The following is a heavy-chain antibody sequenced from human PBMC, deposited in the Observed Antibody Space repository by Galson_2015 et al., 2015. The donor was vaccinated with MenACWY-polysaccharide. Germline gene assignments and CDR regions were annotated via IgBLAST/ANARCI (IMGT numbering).Heavy chain of an antibody. CDR3: AGVGATGGFDY. Sequence: SLRLSCAASGFTFSSYWMSWVRQAPGKGLEWVANIKQDGSEKYYVDSVKGRFTISRDNAKNSLYLQMNSLRAEDTTVYYCAGVGATGGFDYWGQGTLVTVSS. CDR1: GFTFSSYW. CDR2: IKQDGSEK. D-gene: IGHD1-26*01. J-gene: IGHJ4*02. V-gene: IGHV3-7*01.